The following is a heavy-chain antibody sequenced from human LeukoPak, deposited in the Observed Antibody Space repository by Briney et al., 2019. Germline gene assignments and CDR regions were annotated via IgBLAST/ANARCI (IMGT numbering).Heavy chain of an antibody. Sequence: SETLSLTCTVSGGSISSYYWSWIRQPPGEGLGWIGYIYYSGSTNYNPSLKSRVTISVDTSKNQLSLKLSSVTAADTAVYYCARLFSSPVAAPPFDIWGQGTMVTVSS. CDR1: GGSISSYY. CDR2: IYYSGST. J-gene: IGHJ3*02. CDR3: ARLFSSPVAAPPFDI. V-gene: IGHV4-59*08. D-gene: IGHD3-9*01.